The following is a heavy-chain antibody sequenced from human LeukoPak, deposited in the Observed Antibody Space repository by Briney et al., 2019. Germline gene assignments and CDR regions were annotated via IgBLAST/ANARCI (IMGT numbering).Heavy chain of an antibody. CDR3: ARIGAGSSRDY. CDR2: ITSSTNYI. D-gene: IGHD6-13*01. CDR1: GFVFSSYT. Sequence: GGSLRLSCAASGFVFSSYTMHWVRQAPGKGLEWVSSITSSTNYIYYADSVKGRFTISRDNAKNSLYLQMNSLRAEDTAVYYCARIGAGSSRDYWGQGTLVTVSS. J-gene: IGHJ4*02. V-gene: IGHV3-21*01.